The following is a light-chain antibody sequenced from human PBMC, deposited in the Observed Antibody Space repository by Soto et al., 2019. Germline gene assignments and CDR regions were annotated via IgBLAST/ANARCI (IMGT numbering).Light chain of an antibody. V-gene: IGLV1-40*01. CDR1: RSNIGAGYA. J-gene: IGLJ1*01. CDR3: LSFDRGPSGVYV. Sequence: QSVLTQPPSVSGGRGQRVTISCTGSRSNIGAGYAVHWFQQLPGIAPKLLILGNNNRPSGVPDRFPGSKSGASAPLAITGLQAEDAGDYYCLSFDRGPSGVYVFGTGTKGTVL. CDR2: GNN.